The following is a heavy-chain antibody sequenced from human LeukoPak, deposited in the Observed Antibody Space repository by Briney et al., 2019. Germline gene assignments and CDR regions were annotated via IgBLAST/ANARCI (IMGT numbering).Heavy chain of an antibody. D-gene: IGHD3-22*01. V-gene: IGHV3-23*01. CDR2: ISGSGGST. Sequence: GGSLRLSCAASGFTFSSYAMSWVRQAPGKGLEWVSAISGSGGSTYYADSVKGRFTISRDNSKNTLYLQMNSLRAEDTAVYYCAKVRAYYYDSSGYYSDYWGQGTLVTASS. CDR1: GFTFSSYA. J-gene: IGHJ4*02. CDR3: AKVRAYYYDSSGYYSDY.